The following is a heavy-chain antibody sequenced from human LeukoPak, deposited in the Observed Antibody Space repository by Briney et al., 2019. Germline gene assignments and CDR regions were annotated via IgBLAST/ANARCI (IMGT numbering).Heavy chain of an antibody. J-gene: IGHJ4*02. CDR1: GFTGSNHA. D-gene: IGHD1-26*01. V-gene: IGHV3-13*01. CDR3: VRQQTPHGNFDY. Sequence: GGSLRLSCAASGFTGSNHAMHWVRQASGKGLEWVSAIGTAGDTFYPGSVKGRFTISRENAKNSLSLQMNSLRAEDTAVYYCVRQQTPHGNFDYWGQGTLVTVSS. CDR2: IGTAGDT.